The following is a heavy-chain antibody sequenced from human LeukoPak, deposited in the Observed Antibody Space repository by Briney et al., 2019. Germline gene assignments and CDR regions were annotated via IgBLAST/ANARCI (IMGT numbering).Heavy chain of an antibody. CDR3: ASSRSSSGWSLIDY. Sequence: SETLSLTCTVSGGSINSYYWSWIRQPPGKGPEWVGYIYYSGSTNYKPSLKRRVTISVDTSKNQFSLRVSSVTAADTAVYYCASSRSSSGWSLIDYWGQGALVTVSS. V-gene: IGHV4-59*01. CDR2: IYYSGST. CDR1: GGSINSYY. J-gene: IGHJ4*02. D-gene: IGHD6-19*01.